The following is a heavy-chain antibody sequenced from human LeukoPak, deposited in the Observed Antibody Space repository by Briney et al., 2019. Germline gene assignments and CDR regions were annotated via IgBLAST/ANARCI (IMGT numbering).Heavy chain of an antibody. D-gene: IGHD1-26*01. CDR1: GYTFTGYG. CDR2: ISAYNGNT. CDR3: ARDVGNYFDY. J-gene: IGHJ4*02. Sequence: GASVKVSCKASGYTFTGYGISWVRQAPGQGLEWMGWISAYNGNTNYAQKLQGRVTMTTDTSTSTAYMELRSLRSEDTAVFYCARDVGNYFDYWGQGTLVTVSS. V-gene: IGHV1-18*01.